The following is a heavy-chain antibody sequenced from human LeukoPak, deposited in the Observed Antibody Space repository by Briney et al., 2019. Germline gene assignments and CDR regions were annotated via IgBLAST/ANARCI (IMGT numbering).Heavy chain of an antibody. Sequence: GSLKVSCAAPGFTERNDWTHWVRQAPGKGLVWVVRSSSDGGGIMYADCVKGRFTISRDNAKNTLHLQMNSLRADDTAVYYCVVGGGIYWGQVTLVTVS. D-gene: IGHD1-26*01. V-gene: IGHV3-74*03. CDR3: VVGGGIY. J-gene: IGHJ4*02. CDR1: GFTERNDW. CDR2: SSSDGGGI.